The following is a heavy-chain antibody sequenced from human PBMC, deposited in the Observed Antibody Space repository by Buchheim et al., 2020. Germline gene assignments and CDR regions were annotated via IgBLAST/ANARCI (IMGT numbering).Heavy chain of an antibody. Sequence: QVHLVQSGAEVKKTGARVKVSCTASGYTFTSYNVHWVRQAPGQGLEWMGIINPGGDSASYAQKFQGRLTMTRDTSTSTVYMELSSLRSEDTAVYYCAKDECRASACYSRAYYYFDFWGQGTL. D-gene: IGHD2/OR15-2a*01. V-gene: IGHV1-46*01. CDR1: GYTFTSYN. J-gene: IGHJ4*02. CDR2: INPGGDSA. CDR3: AKDECRASACYSRAYYYFDF.